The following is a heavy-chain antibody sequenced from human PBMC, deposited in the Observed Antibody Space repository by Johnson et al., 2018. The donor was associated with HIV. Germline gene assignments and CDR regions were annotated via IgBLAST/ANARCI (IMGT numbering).Heavy chain of an antibody. V-gene: IGHV3-23*04. D-gene: IGHD3-3*01. CDR3: VREKSVCGASDAFDL. CDR1: GFIFSSSG. J-gene: IGHJ3*01. CDR2: ISGSGGRT. Sequence: VQLVESGGGRVQPGGSLRLSCAASGFIFSSSGITWVRQAPGKGLEWVSGISGSGGRTYYGDSVKGRLSVSRDNSKSTLYLQMNSLRPEDTAVYYCVREKSVCGASDAFDLWGQGTMVTVSP.